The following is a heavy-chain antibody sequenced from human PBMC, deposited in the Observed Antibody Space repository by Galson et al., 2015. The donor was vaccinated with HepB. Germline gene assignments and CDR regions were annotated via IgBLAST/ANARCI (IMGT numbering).Heavy chain of an antibody. CDR2: IWYDGSKE. D-gene: IGHD1-14*01. Sequence: SLRLSCAASEFTFSNFGMHWVRQAPGKGLEWVAAIWYDGSKEYYADSVKGRFTISRDNSKNTLYLQMNSLRAEDTAVYHCTRYNGNLPAFDYWGQGTLVTVSS. V-gene: IGHV3-33*01. CDR1: EFTFSNFG. CDR3: TRYNGNLPAFDY. J-gene: IGHJ4*02.